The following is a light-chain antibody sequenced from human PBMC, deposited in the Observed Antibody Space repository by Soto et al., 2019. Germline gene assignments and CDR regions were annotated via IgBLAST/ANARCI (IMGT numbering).Light chain of an antibody. CDR2: EVS. Sequence: QSALTQPASVSGSPGQSITISCTGTSSDVGAYNRVSWYQQHSGKAPKLMIYEVSNRPSGVSNRFSGSKSGNTASLTISWLQAEDEADYYCRSYAGRSNVFGTGTKLTVL. CDR1: SSDVGAYNR. V-gene: IGLV2-14*01. J-gene: IGLJ1*01. CDR3: RSYAGRSNV.